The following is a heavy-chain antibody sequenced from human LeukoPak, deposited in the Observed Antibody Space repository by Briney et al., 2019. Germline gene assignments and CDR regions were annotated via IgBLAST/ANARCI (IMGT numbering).Heavy chain of an antibody. CDR1: GFSFSSYS. Sequence: GGSLRLSCAASGFSFSSYSINWVRQAPGKGLEWVSYISGDGNAKHYTDSVKGRFTISRDNAKNALYLQMNSLRAEDTAVYFCARDYVDAFDYWGQGTLVTVPS. V-gene: IGHV3-48*01. CDR2: ISGDGNAK. J-gene: IGHJ4*02. D-gene: IGHD3-10*02. CDR3: ARDYVDAFDY.